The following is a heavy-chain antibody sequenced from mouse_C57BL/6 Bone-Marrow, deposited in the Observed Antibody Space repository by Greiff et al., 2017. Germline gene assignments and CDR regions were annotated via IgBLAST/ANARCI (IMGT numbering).Heavy chain of an antibody. J-gene: IGHJ2*01. D-gene: IGHD2-1*01. CDR3: ARGGNYGGYYFDY. Sequence: QVPLKQSGAELVKPGASVKMSCKASGYTFTTYPLEWMKQNHGKSLEWIGNFHPYNDDTKYNEKFKGKATLTVEKSSSTVYLELSRLTSDDSSVYYCARGGNYGGYYFDYWGQGTTLTVSS. CDR1: GYTFTTYP. V-gene: IGHV1-47*01. CDR2: FHPYNDDT.